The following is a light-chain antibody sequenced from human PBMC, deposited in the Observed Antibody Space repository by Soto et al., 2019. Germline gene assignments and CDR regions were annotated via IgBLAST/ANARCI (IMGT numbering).Light chain of an antibody. CDR2: DST. Sequence: EIVLTQSPATLSLSPGEGATLSCRTSQSVSRYLAWYQQKPGQAPRLLIYDSTDRATGLPARFSGSGSGTDFTLTINSLEPEDFAVYYCQQRNSWPLTFGGGTTVEIK. CDR1: QSVSRY. V-gene: IGKV3-11*01. J-gene: IGKJ4*01. CDR3: QQRNSWPLT.